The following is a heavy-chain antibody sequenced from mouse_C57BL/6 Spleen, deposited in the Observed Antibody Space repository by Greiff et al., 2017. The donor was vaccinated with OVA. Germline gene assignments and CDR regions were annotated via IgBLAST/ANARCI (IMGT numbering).Heavy chain of an antibody. CDR1: GFTFSSYA. Sequence: EVQLVESGGGLVKPGGSLKLSCAASGFTFSSYAMSWVRQTPEKRLEWVATISDGGSYTYYPDNVKGRFTISRDNAKNNLYLQMSHLKSEDTAMYYCARAQTGAPFAYWGQGTLVTVSA. J-gene: IGHJ3*01. CDR2: ISDGGSYT. D-gene: IGHD4-1*01. CDR3: ARAQTGAPFAY. V-gene: IGHV5-4*01.